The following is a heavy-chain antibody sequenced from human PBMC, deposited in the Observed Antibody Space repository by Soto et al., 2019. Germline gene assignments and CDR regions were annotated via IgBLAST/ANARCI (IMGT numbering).Heavy chain of an antibody. J-gene: IGHJ6*02. CDR3: ARARHRLPGIAAAGSYYYYGMDV. V-gene: IGHV4-39*07. D-gene: IGHD6-13*01. CDR1: GGSISSSSYY. Sequence: PSETLSLTCTVSGGSISSSSYYWGWIRQPPGKGLEWIGSIYYRGSTYYNPSLKSRVTISVDTSKKQFSLKLSSVTAADTFVYYCARARHRLPGIAAAGSYYYYGMDVWGQGTTVTVSS. CDR2: IYYRGST.